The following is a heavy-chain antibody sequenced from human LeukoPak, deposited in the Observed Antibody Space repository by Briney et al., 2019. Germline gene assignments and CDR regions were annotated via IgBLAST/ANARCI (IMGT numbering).Heavy chain of an antibody. CDR1: GFTFSDYA. CDR3: AKDRQSRNNVWDPFDI. D-gene: IGHD3-16*01. CDR2: IGGHETDT. V-gene: IGHV3-23*01. J-gene: IGHJ3*02. Sequence: GGSLRLSCAVSGFTFSDYAMSWVRQAPGKGLEWVSGIGGHETDTHYADSVRGRFTISRDNSKSTLYLQMNGLRAEDTAAYYCAKDRQSRNNVWDPFDIWGQGTMVTVSS.